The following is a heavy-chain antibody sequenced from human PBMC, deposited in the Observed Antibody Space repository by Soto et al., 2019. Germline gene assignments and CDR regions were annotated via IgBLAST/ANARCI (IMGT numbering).Heavy chain of an antibody. Sequence: VQLVESGGGLIQPGGSLRLSCAASGFSVSNNHMTWFRQAAGKGLEWVSLIHGGGSTYYADSVKVRFTISRDNSQNTLYLQMDRLRAEDPAIYYCAGRLTTAASLDYWGQGTLVTVSS. CDR3: AGRLTTAASLDY. CDR1: GFSVSNNH. V-gene: IGHV3-53*01. J-gene: IGHJ4*02. D-gene: IGHD3-16*01. CDR2: IHGGGST.